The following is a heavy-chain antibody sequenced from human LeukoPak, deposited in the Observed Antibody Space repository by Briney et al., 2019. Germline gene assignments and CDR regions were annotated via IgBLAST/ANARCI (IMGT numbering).Heavy chain of an antibody. J-gene: IGHJ3*02. CDR2: INHSGST. CDR3: ARRGYSYGYPLVAFDI. Sequence: SETLSLTCAVYGGSFSGYYWSWIRQPPGKGLEWIGEINHSGSTNYNPSLKSRVTISVDTSKSQFSLKLSSVTAADTAVYYCARRGYSYGYPLVAFDIWGQGAMVTVSS. D-gene: IGHD5-18*01. V-gene: IGHV4-34*01. CDR1: GGSFSGYY.